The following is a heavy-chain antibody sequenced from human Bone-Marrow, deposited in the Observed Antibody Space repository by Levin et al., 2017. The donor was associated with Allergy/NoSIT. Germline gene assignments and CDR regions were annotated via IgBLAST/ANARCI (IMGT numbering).Heavy chain of an antibody. Sequence: QAGGSLRLSCAASGFIFSNYAMSWVRQDPGKGLEWVSSISGGGGTTYYADSVKGRFTISRDNSKNTLYLQMNNLRADDTAVYYCAKDLLGTNADYFDYWGQGTLVTVSS. CDR2: ISGGGGTT. CDR3: AKDLLGTNADYFDY. V-gene: IGHV3-23*01. CDR1: GFIFSNYA. J-gene: IGHJ4*02. D-gene: IGHD1/OR15-1a*01.